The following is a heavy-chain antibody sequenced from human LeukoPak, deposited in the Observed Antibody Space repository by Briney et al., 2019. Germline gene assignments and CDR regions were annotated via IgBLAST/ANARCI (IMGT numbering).Heavy chain of an antibody. V-gene: IGHV3-64*01. CDR3: AKDRSYYYDSSGSDWFDP. D-gene: IGHD3-22*01. CDR2: ISSNGGSI. J-gene: IGHJ5*02. Sequence: GGSLRLSCAASGFTFSDYAMHWVRQAPGKELEYVSAISSNGGSIHYANSVKGRFTISRDNSKNTLYLQMDSLRAEDMAVYYCAKDRSYYYDSSGSDWFDPWGQGTLVTVFS. CDR1: GFTFSDYA.